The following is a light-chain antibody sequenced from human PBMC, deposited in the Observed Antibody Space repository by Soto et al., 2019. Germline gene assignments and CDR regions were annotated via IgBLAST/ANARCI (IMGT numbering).Light chain of an antibody. J-gene: IGLJ3*02. Sequence: QSVLTQPPSVSAAPGQRVTISCSGGRYNIGNNYVSWYQQLPGTAPKLLIYDSDKRPSGIPDRFSAYKSGTSATLAISGLQTGDEADYYCGTWDSFLSAGVFGGGTKLTVL. CDR1: RYNIGNNY. V-gene: IGLV1-51*01. CDR2: DSD. CDR3: GTWDSFLSAGV.